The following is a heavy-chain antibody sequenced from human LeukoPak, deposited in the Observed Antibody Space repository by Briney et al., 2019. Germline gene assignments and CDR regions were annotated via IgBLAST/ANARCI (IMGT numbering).Heavy chain of an antibody. D-gene: IGHD1-26*01. CDR1: GFTFCSYE. CDR3: ARTRVGALDS. J-gene: IGHJ4*02. V-gene: IGHV3-48*03. CDR2: ISSGGSTK. Sequence: GGSLRLSCAASGFTFCSYEMNWVRQAPGKGLEWVSYISSGGSTKYYADSVEGRFTISRDTAKNSLYLQMNSLRAEDTAVYYCARTRVGALDSSGAGTLVTVSS.